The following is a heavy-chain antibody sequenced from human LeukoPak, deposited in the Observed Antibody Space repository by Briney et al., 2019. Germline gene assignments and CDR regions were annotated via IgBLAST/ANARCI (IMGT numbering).Heavy chain of an antibody. CDR3: ARVALWEPLDY. V-gene: IGHV1-2*02. D-gene: IGHD1-26*01. CDR2: INPNSGGT. J-gene: IGHJ4*02. Sequence: GASVKVSCKASGGTFSSYAISWVRQAPGQGLEWMGWINPNSGGTNYAQKFQGRVTMTRDTSISTAYMELSRLRSDDTAVYYCARVALWEPLDYWGQGTLVTVSS. CDR1: GGTFSSYA.